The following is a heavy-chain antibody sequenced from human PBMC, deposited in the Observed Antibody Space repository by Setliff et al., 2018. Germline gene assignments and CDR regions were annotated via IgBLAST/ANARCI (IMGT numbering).Heavy chain of an antibody. CDR2: LYSSGST. D-gene: IGHD7-27*01. CDR3: ASTDWGWGYYFDY. J-gene: IGHJ4*02. V-gene: IGHV4-61*02. CDR1: GGSISSGPYY. Sequence: SQTLSLTCTVSGGSISSGPYYWNWFRQPAGKGPEWIGRLYSSGSTNSNPSLKSRVTISVDTSKNQFSLKLSSVTAADTAVYYCASTDWGWGYYFDYWGQGTLVTVSS.